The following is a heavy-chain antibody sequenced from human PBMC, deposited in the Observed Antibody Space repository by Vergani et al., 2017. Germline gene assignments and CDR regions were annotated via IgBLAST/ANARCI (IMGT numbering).Heavy chain of an antibody. CDR1: GGTFSSYA. J-gene: IGHJ3*02. Sequence: QVQLVQSGAEVKKPGSSVKVSCKASGGTFSSYAISWVRQAPGQGLEWMGRIIPIFGTANYAQKFQGRVTITADESPSTAYMELSSLRSEDTAVDYCARDYGDYLKVVGPLGDAFDIWGQGTMVTVSS. V-gene: IGHV1-69*18. CDR2: IIPIFGTA. D-gene: IGHD4-17*01. CDR3: ARDYGDYLKVVGPLGDAFDI.